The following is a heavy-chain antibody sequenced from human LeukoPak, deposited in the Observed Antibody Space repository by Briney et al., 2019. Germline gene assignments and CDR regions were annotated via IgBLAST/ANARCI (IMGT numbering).Heavy chain of an antibody. CDR3: ASEGGIAVAGPPRR. V-gene: IGHV4-34*01. Sequence: SETLSLTCAVYGGSFSGYYWSWIRQPPGKGLEWIGEINHSGSTNYNPSLKSRVTISVDTSKNQFSLKLSSVTAADTAVYYYASEGGIAVAGPPRRWGQGTLVTVSS. CDR1: GGSFSGYY. J-gene: IGHJ4*02. D-gene: IGHD6-19*01. CDR2: INHSGST.